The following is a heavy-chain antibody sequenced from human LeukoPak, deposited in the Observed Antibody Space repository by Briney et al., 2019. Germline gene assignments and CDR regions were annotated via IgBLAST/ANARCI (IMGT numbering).Heavy chain of an antibody. J-gene: IGHJ4*02. Sequence: GGSLRLSCAASGFTFSSHSMNWVRQAPGKGLEWVSAISGSGGSTYYADSVKGRFTISRDNSKNTLYLQMNSLRAEDTAVYYCAKDCYYGSGSSYFDYWGQGTLVTVSS. V-gene: IGHV3-23*01. CDR3: AKDCYYGSGSSYFDY. CDR1: GFTFSSHS. CDR2: ISGSGGST. D-gene: IGHD3-10*01.